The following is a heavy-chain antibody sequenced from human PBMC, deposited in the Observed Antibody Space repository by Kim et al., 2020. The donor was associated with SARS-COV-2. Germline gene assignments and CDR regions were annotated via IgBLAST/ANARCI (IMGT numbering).Heavy chain of an antibody. CDR1: GFTFSSYA. CDR2: ISYDGSNK. J-gene: IGHJ4*02. CDR3: ARDHSLWVRDTAMATDY. V-gene: IGHV3-30*04. Sequence: GGSLRLSCAASGFTFSSYAMHWVRRAPGKGLEWVAVISYDGSNKYYADSVKGRFTISRDNSKNTLYLQMNSLRAEDTAVYYCARDHSLWVRDTAMATDYWGQGTLVTVSS. D-gene: IGHD5-18*01.